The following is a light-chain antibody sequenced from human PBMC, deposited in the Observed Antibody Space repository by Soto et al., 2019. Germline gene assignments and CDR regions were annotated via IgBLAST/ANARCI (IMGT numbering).Light chain of an antibody. CDR3: QQYNNWPPWT. CDR2: HAS. V-gene: IGKV3D-15*01. Sequence: EIVLTQSPGTLSLSPGERATLSCRASQSVSTKLAWYQQKPGQAPRLLIYHASIRAAGIPARFSGSGSGTEFTLTISSLQSEDFAVYHCQQYNNWPPWTFGQGTKVDTK. CDR1: QSVSTK. J-gene: IGKJ1*01.